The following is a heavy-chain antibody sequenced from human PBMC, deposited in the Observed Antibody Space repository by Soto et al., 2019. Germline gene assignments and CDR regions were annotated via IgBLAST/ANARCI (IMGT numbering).Heavy chain of an antibody. Sequence: SETLSLTCAVYGGTFSGYYWSWIRQPPEKGLEWIGEINHSGSTNYNPSLKSRVTISVDTSKNQFSLKLSSVTAADTAVYYCARANSYYYDSSGYNPPIDYWGQGTLVTVSS. J-gene: IGHJ4*02. D-gene: IGHD3-22*01. CDR1: GGTFSGYY. V-gene: IGHV4-34*01. CDR3: ARANSYYYDSSGYNPPIDY. CDR2: INHSGST.